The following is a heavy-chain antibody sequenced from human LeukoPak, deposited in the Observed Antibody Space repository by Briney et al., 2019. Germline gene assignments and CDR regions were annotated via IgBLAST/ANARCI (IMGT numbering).Heavy chain of an antibody. Sequence: SETLSLTCTVSGGSISNNNYYWAWIRQPPGKGLECIGSIYYSGSPYYNPSLKSRVTISVDTSKNQFSLRLSSVTAADTAVYYCARHPRDGGGIYRWGQGILVSVSS. CDR1: GGSISNNNYY. D-gene: IGHD3-16*01. CDR2: IYYSGSP. V-gene: IGHV4-39*01. J-gene: IGHJ5*02. CDR3: ARHPRDGGGIYR.